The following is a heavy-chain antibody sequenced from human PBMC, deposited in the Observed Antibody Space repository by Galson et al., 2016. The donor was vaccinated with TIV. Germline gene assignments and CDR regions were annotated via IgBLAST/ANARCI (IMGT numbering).Heavy chain of an antibody. J-gene: IGHJ6*02. CDR1: GLSVSINY. Sequence: SLRLSCAASGLSVSINYMTWVRQAPGKGLEWVSLISDGGNTYYPDSVKCRFTISRDNSKNTLYLQMNSLRVEDTAVYYCARDRVVDATYYYYYYGMDVWGQGTAVTVSS. D-gene: IGHD2-15*01. CDR2: ISDGGNT. V-gene: IGHV3-66*02. CDR3: ARDRVVDATYYYYYYGMDV.